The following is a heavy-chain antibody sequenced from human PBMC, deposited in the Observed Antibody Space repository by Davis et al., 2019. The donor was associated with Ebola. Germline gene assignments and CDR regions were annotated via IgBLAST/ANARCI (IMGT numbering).Heavy chain of an antibody. V-gene: IGHV4-34*01. CDR3: ARSLLRFLEGPDT. J-gene: IGHJ5*02. Sequence: MPSETLSLTCDVFGGSFGTYYWSWIRQAPGKGLEWIREINRSGSTNYDPSLKSRVSLTVDTSKNQLSLKLSHVTAADTAVYYCARSLLRFLEGPDTWGQGALVTVSS. CDR1: GGSFGTYY. D-gene: IGHD3-3*01. CDR2: INRSGST.